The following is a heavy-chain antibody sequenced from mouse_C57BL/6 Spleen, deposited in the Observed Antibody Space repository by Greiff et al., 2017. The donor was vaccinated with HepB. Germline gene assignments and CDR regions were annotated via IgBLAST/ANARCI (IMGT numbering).Heavy chain of an antibody. CDR1: GYTFTSYW. V-gene: IGHV1-61*01. J-gene: IGHJ2*01. CDR3: ATYYYGSPSRGYYFDY. D-gene: IGHD1-1*01. CDR2: IYPSDSET. Sequence: QVQLQQPGAELVRPGSSVKLSCKASGYTFTSYWMDWVKQRPGQGLEWIGNIYPSDSETHYNQKFKDKATLTVDKSSSTAYMQLSSLTSEDSAVYYCATYYYGSPSRGYYFDYWGQGTTLTVSS.